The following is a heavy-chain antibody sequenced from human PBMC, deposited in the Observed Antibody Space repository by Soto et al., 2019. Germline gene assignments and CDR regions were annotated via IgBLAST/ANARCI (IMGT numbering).Heavy chain of an antibody. J-gene: IGHJ5*02. V-gene: IGHV4-39*01. CDR2: IYYSGST. CDR1: GGSISSYY. D-gene: IGHD6-13*01. CDR3: ARQEEWIAAAAA. Sequence: SETLSLTCTVSGGSISSYYWSWIRQPPGKGLEWIGSIYYSGSTYYNPSLKSRVTISVDTSKNQFSLKLSSVTAAGTAVYYCARQEEWIAAAAAWGQGTLVTVSS.